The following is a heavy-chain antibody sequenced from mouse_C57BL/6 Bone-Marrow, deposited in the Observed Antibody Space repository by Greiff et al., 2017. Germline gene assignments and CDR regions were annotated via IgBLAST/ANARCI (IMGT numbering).Heavy chain of an antibody. Sequence: EVQLQQSGAELVRPGASVKLSCTASGFNIKDDYMHWVKQRPEQGLEWIGWIDPENGDTEYASKFQGKATIAADTSSNTAYLQLSILTSEDTACYYCTTGDWDTFAYWGQGTLVTVSA. CDR2: IDPENGDT. J-gene: IGHJ3*01. V-gene: IGHV14-4*01. D-gene: IGHD4-1*01. CDR1: GFNIKDDY. CDR3: TTGDWDTFAY.